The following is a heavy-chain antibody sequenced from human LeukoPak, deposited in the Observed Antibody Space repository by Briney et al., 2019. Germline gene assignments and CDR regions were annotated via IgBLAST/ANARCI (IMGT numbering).Heavy chain of an antibody. CDR1: GDSVRTNNYY. V-gene: IGHV4-61*01. Sequence: KSSETLSLTCTVSGDSVRTNNYYWSWIRQPPGEGLEWIGYIHYSGNTNYNTSLKSRVTISVDTSKSQFSLKLSSVTAADTAVYYCARVNYYDSSGYFYYYYGMDVWGQGTTVTVSS. CDR3: ARVNYYDSSGYFYYYYGMDV. CDR2: IHYSGNT. J-gene: IGHJ6*02. D-gene: IGHD3-22*01.